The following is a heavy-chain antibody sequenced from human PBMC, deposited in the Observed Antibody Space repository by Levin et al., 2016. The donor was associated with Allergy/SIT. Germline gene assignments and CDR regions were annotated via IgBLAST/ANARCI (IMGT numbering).Heavy chain of an antibody. D-gene: IGHD5-24*01. J-gene: IGHJ4*02. CDR3: IGSSFRDGYPNPPFDY. V-gene: IGHV3-49*03. CDR2: IRSKAYGGTT. Sequence: GGSLRLSCTVSGGSISSSSYYWGWIRQPPGKGLEWVGFIRSKAYGGTTEYAASVKGRFTISRDDSKSIAYLQMNSLKTEDTAVYYCIGSSFRDGYPNPPFDYWGQGTLVTVSS. CDR1: GGSISSSSYY.